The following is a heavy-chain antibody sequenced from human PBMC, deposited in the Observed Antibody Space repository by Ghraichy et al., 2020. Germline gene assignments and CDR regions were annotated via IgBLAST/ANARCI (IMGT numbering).Heavy chain of an antibody. D-gene: IGHD2-15*01. J-gene: IGHJ4*02. V-gene: IGHV4-39*01. CDR2: IYYSGST. CDR3: ARLGRIEGVAATYSVDY. Sequence: SETLSLTCTVSGGSISSSSYYWGWIRQPPGKGLEWIGSIYYSGSTYYNPSLKSRVTISVDTAKNQFSLKLSSWTAADTAVYYCARLGRIEGVAATYSVDYWCQGTLVTVSS. CDR1: GGSISSSSYY.